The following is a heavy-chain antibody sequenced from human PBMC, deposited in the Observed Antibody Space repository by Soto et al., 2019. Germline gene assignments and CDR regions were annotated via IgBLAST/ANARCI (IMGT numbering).Heavy chain of an antibody. CDR2: INPIGGST. V-gene: IGHV1-46*01. CDR3: ARARGYSGYARGTVERGFWFDP. CDR1: GYTFTSYY. Sequence: GASVKVSCKASGYTFTSYYMHWVRQAPGQGLEWMRIINPIGGSTSYAQKFQGRVTMTRDTSTSTVYMVLSSLRSEDTAVYYCARARGYSGYARGTVERGFWFDPWGQGTLVTVSS. J-gene: IGHJ5*02. D-gene: IGHD5-12*01.